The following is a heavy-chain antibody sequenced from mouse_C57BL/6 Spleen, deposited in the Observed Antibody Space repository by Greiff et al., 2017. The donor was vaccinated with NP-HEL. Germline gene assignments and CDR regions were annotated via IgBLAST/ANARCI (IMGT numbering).Heavy chain of an antibody. D-gene: IGHD1-1*02. Sequence: EVKLMESGGGLVKPGGSLKLSCAASGFTFSSYAMSWVRQTPEKRLEWVATISDGGSYTYYPDNVKGRVTISRDNAKNNLYLQMSHLKSEDTGMYYCARVGGWGFRRGYAMDYWGQGTSVTVSS. V-gene: IGHV5-4*03. CDR1: GFTFSSYA. J-gene: IGHJ4*01. CDR2: ISDGGSYT. CDR3: ARVGGWGFRRGYAMDY.